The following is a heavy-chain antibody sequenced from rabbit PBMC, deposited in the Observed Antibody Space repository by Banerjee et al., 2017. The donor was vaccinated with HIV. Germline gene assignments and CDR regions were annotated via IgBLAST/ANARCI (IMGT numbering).Heavy chain of an antibody. CDR1: GFDFSTYG. J-gene: IGHJ4*01. Sequence: LEESGGGLVQPGGSLKLSCNASGFDFSTYGVNWVRQAPGKGLEWIGCIVTGNGNSYYATWAKGRFTISKTSSTTVTLQMTSLTAADTATYFCAREEYVGYGYANLWGPGTLVTVS. CDR2: IVTGNGNS. D-gene: IGHD6-1*01. CDR3: AREEYVGYGYANL. V-gene: IGHV1S45*01.